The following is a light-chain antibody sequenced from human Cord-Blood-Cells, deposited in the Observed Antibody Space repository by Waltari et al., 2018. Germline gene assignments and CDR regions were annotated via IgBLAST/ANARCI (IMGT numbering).Light chain of an antibody. V-gene: IGKV3-15*01. CDR3: QQYNNWPPTGT. Sequence: EIVMTQYPATLYVSQGERATLSCRASQSVSSNLAWYQQNTGQPPRLIFYGASTRATGIPARFSGSGSGTEFTLTISSLQSEDIAVYYCQQYNNWPPTGTFGEGTKVEIK. J-gene: IGKJ1*01. CDR2: GAS. CDR1: QSVSSN.